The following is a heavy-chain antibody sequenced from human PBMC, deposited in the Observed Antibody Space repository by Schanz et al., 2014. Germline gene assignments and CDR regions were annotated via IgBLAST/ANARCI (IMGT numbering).Heavy chain of an antibody. CDR1: GYTFTSYG. CDR2: ISADNGNT. D-gene: IGHD3-10*01. J-gene: IGHJ4*02. Sequence: QVQLVQSGAEAKKPGASVKVSCKASGYTFTSYGISWVRQAPGQGLEWMGWISADNGNTNYAQRLQGRVTMTTDTSTSTAYMELRSLRSDDTAVYYCAREATPYGSGSYSFDYWGQGTLVTVSS. V-gene: IGHV1-18*01. CDR3: AREATPYGSGSYSFDY.